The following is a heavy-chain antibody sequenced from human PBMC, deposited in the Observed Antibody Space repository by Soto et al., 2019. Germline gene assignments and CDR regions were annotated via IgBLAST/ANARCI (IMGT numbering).Heavy chain of an antibody. CDR3: AREGTVVISGDY. Sequence: ASVKVSCTTSGYDFTRYFIHWVRQAPGQGLEWMGIINPRGGSTSYAPKFQGRVTLTRDTSTSTVYMELSSLRSEDTAVYYCAREGTVVISGDYWGQGTLVTVSS. CDR2: INPRGGST. D-gene: IGHD2-2*01. J-gene: IGHJ4*02. CDR1: GYDFTRYF. V-gene: IGHV1-46*01.